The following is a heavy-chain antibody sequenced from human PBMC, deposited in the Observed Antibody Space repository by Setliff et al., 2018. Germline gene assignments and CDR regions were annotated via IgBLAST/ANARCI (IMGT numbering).Heavy chain of an antibody. D-gene: IGHD6-19*01. CDR2: FDPEDGET. CDR3: AKVGGIVVNGTLWYFDY. Sequence: ASVKVSCKVSGYTLTELSMHWVRQAPGKGLEWMGGFDPEDGETIYADSVKGRFTISRDNSKNTLYLQMNSLRAEDTAVYYCAKVGGIVVNGTLWYFDYWGQGTLVTVSS. J-gene: IGHJ4*02. V-gene: IGHV1-24*01. CDR1: GYTLTELS.